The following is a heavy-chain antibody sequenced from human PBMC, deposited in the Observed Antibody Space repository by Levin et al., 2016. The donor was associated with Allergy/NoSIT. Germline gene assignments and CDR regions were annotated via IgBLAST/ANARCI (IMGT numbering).Heavy chain of an antibody. CDR2: ISGTTGGT. V-gene: IGHV3-23*01. CDR3: ANGRDPDY. D-gene: IGHD5-24*01. J-gene: IGHJ4*02. Sequence: GGSLRLSCAASGFTFSTYAMSWVRQAPGKGLEWVSTISGTTGGTYYADSVKGRFTISRDNSKNTLYLQMNSLRAEDTAVYYCANGRDPDYWGQGTLVTVSS. CDR1: GFTFSTYA.